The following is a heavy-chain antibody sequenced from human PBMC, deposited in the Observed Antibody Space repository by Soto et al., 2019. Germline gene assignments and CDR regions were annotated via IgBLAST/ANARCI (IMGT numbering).Heavy chain of an antibody. Sequence: QVPLVQSGAEVKKPGASVKVSCKASGYTFTSYGISWVRQAPGQGLEWMGWISAYNGNTNYAQKLQGRVTMTTDTSTSTAYMQLRSLWSDDTAVYYCARDTTHCSSTSCYRCFDYWGQGTLVTVSS. D-gene: IGHD2-2*02. J-gene: IGHJ4*02. CDR1: GYTFTSYG. CDR2: ISAYNGNT. CDR3: ARDTTHCSSTSCYRCFDY. V-gene: IGHV1-18*01.